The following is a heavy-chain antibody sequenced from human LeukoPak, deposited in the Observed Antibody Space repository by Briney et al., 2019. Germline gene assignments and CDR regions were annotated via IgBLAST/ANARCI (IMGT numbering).Heavy chain of an antibody. CDR2: INPNSGGT. Sequence: ASVKVSCKASGYTFTGYYMHWVRQAPGQGLEWMGWINPNSGGTNYAQKFQGRVTMTRDTSISTTDMELSRLRSDDTAVYYCARLYSSSSGGNWGQGTLVTVSS. CDR3: ARLYSSSSGGN. D-gene: IGHD6-13*01. CDR1: GYTFTGYY. J-gene: IGHJ4*02. V-gene: IGHV1-2*02.